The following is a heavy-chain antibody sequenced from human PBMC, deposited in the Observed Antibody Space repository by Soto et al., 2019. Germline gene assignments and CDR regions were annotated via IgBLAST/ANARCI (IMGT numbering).Heavy chain of an antibody. Sequence: EVQLVESGGGLVKPGGSLTLPCAASGFIFNNAWMNWVRQAPGKGLEWVGRIKSKTDGGTTDYAAPVKGRFTISRDDSKNTLYLQMNSLKTEDTAVYYCTHQRWGAFEIWGQGTMVTVSS. CDR2: IKSKTDGGTT. CDR3: THQRWGAFEI. CDR1: GFIFNNAW. J-gene: IGHJ3*02. V-gene: IGHV3-15*07. D-gene: IGHD2-2*01.